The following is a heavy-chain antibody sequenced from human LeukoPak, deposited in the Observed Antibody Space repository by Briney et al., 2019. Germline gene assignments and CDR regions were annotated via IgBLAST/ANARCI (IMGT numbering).Heavy chain of an antibody. CDR3: ARMPLGYCSGGSCGGLQH. CDR1: GFTFSSYA. V-gene: IGHV3-23*01. J-gene: IGHJ1*01. CDR2: ISGSGGST. Sequence: GGSLRLSCAASGFTFSSYAMSWVRQAPGKGLEWVSAISGSGGSTYYADSVKGGFTISRDNTKNTLYVQMNSLIAEDTAVYYCARMPLGYCSGGSCGGLQHWGQGTLVTASS. D-gene: IGHD2-15*01.